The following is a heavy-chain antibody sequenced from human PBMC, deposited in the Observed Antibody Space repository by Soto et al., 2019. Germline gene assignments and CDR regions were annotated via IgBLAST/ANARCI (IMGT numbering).Heavy chain of an antibody. V-gene: IGHV1-69*13. D-gene: IGHD4-17*01. CDR1: GGTFSSYA. CDR2: IIPIFGTA. Sequence: GASVKVSCKASGGTFSSYAISWVRQAPGQGLEWMGGIIPIFGTANYAQKFQGRVTITADESTSTAYMELSSLRSEDTAVYYCARDRGTVNTPYFDYWGQGTLVTVSS. CDR3: ARDRGTVNTPYFDY. J-gene: IGHJ4*02.